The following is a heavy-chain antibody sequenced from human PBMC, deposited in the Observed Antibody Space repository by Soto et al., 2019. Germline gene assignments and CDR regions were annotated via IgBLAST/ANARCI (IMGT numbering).Heavy chain of an antibody. Sequence: ASVKVSCKASGYTFTSYYMHWVRQAPGQGLEWMGIINPSGGSTSYAQKFQGRVTMTRDTSTSTVYMELSSLRSEDTAVYYFARLWEYCSSTSCSYGRDVWGQGTTVTVSS. J-gene: IGHJ6*02. V-gene: IGHV1-46*01. D-gene: IGHD2-2*01. CDR2: INPSGGST. CDR1: GYTFTSYY. CDR3: ARLWEYCSSTSCSYGRDV.